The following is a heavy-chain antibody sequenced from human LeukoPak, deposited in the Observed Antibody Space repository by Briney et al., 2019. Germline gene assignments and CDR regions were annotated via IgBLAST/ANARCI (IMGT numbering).Heavy chain of an antibody. CDR3: ARVSPRLARSGWVY. V-gene: IGHV1-69*01. CDR1: GGTFSSYA. Sequence: GASVKVSCKASGGTFSSYAISWVRQAPGQGLEWMGGIIPIFGIANYAQKFQGRVTITADESTSTAYMELSSLRSEDTAVYYCARVSPRLARSGWVYWGQGTLVTVSS. J-gene: IGHJ4*02. CDR2: IIPIFGIA. D-gene: IGHD6-19*01.